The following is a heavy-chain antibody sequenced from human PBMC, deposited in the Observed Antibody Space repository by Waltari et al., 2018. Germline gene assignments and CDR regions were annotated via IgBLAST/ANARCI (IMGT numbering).Heavy chain of an antibody. CDR2: ISASGAST. CDR3: ARYYMSFYYFGMDV. Sequence: EVQLLESGGGLAQPGGSLRLSCAASGFTFSSYSMTWVRQAPGKGREWVSAISASGASTYSADSVKGRFTISRDNSKSTLYLQMNSLRAEDTAVYYCARYYMSFYYFGMDVWGQGTTVTVSS. V-gene: IGHV3-23*01. J-gene: IGHJ6*02. D-gene: IGHD1-26*01. CDR1: GFTFSSYS.